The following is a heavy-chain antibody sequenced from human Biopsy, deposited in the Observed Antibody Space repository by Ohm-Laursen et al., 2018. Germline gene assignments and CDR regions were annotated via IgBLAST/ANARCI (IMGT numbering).Heavy chain of an antibody. CDR2: TIPIPNVA. Sequence: SVKVSCKASGDSFTSYAIGWVRQAPGQGLEWMGGTIPIPNVATYAQKFQGRTTITADESTSTAYMELSSLTSDDTAVYFCARGEGSSWFDPWGHGTLVTVSS. V-gene: IGHV1-69*10. CDR3: ARGEGSSWFDP. D-gene: IGHD1-26*01. CDR1: GDSFTSYA. J-gene: IGHJ5*02.